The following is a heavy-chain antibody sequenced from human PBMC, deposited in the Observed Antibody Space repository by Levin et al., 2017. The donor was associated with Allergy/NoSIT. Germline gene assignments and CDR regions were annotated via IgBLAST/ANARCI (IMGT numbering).Heavy chain of an antibody. Sequence: ASVKVSCKASGYTFTSYAMHWVRQAPGQRLEWMGWINAGNGNTKYSQKFQDRVTITRDTSASTAYMELSSLRSEDTAVYYCARGDSTDEVFDYWGQGTLVTVSS. CDR3: ARGDSTDEVFDY. D-gene: IGHD3-22*01. CDR2: INAGNGNT. V-gene: IGHV1-3*01. CDR1: GYTFTSYA. J-gene: IGHJ4*02.